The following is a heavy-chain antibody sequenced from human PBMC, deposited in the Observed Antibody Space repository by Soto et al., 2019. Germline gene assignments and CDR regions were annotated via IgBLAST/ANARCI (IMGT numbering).Heavy chain of an antibody. J-gene: IGHJ3*02. CDR3: GGGREYSGYGNAFDI. CDR1: GGSISSLY. V-gene: IGHV4-59*01. D-gene: IGHD5-12*01. Sequence: QVQLQESGPGLVKPSETLSLTCTVSGGSISSLYWNWIRHPQCKGLEWIGSIIYSGSTTYNPSRMSRVNISVNTSKAQSSRKLTAVTAADTAADYCGGGREYSGYGNAFDIWGQGTMVTVSS. CDR2: IIYSGST.